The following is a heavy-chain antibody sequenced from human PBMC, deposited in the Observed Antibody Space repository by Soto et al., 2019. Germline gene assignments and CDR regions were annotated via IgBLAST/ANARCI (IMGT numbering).Heavy chain of an antibody. Sequence: SETLSLTCAVYGGSFSGYYWSWIRQPPGKGLEWIGEINHSGSTNNNPSLKSRVTISVDTSKNQFSLKLSSVTAADTAVYYCARVTGGDDYYFDYWGQGTLVTVS. CDR2: INHSGST. CDR1: GGSFSGYY. J-gene: IGHJ4*02. CDR3: ARVTGGDDYYFDY. D-gene: IGHD4-17*01. V-gene: IGHV4-34*01.